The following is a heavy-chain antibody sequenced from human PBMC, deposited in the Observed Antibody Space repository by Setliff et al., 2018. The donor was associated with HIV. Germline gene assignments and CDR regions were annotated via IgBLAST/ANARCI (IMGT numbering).Heavy chain of an antibody. CDR2: MNPNSGNT. CDR3: ARALPRLYDAFDI. V-gene: IGHV1-8*01. Sequence: ASVKVSCKASGYTFTSYDINWVRQATGQGLERMGWMNPNSGNTGYAQKFQGRVTMTRNTSISTAYMELSSLRSEDTAVYYCARALPRLYDAFDIWGQGTMVTVSS. CDR1: GYTFTSYD. J-gene: IGHJ3*02.